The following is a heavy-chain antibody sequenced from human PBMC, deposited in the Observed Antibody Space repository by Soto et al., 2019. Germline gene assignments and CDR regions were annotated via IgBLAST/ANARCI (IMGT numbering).Heavy chain of an antibody. Sequence: GGSLRLSCAASGFIFSSYWMYWVRQAPGKGLVWVSRINSDGGRVTYADPVKGRFTISRDNAKNTLYLQMNSLRAGDTALYFCAKGRPGVAAAPDYWGQGTLVTVSS. D-gene: IGHD2-21*01. J-gene: IGHJ4*02. CDR1: GFIFSSYW. CDR2: INSDGGRV. CDR3: AKGRPGVAAAPDY. V-gene: IGHV3-74*01.